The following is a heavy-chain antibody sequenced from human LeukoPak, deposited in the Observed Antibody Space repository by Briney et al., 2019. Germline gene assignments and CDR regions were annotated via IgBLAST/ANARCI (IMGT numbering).Heavy chain of an antibody. CDR3: AKGRYYYYYMDV. Sequence: GGSLRLSCAASGFTFDDYAMHWVRQAPGKGLEWVSGISWNSGSIGYADSVKGRFTISRDNAKNSLYLQMNSLRAEDTALHYCAKGRYYYYYMDVWGKGTTVTVSS. CDR1: GFTFDDYA. J-gene: IGHJ6*03. V-gene: IGHV3-9*01. CDR2: ISWNSGSI.